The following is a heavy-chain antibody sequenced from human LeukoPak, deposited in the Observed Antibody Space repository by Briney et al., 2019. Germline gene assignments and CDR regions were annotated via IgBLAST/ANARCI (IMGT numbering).Heavy chain of an antibody. CDR2: ISAYNGNT. CDR1: GYTFTSYG. CDR3: ARDPSSSSGGPWYFDY. D-gene: IGHD6-6*01. Sequence: ASVKVSCKASGYTFTSYGISWVRQAPGQGLEWMGWISAYNGNTNYAQKLQGRVTMTTDTSTSTAYVELRSLRSDDTAVYYCARDPSSSSGGPWYFDYWGQGTLVTVSS. J-gene: IGHJ4*02. V-gene: IGHV1-18*01.